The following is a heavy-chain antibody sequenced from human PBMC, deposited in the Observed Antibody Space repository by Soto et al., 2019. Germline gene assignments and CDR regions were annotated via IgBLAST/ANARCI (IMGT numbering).Heavy chain of an antibody. Sequence: EVQLVESGGGLVQPGGSLKLSCVVSGFTVNSNHMSWVRQAPGKGLEWVSVLYSGGNTYYADSVKGRFSISRDSSKSTLYLQMNSLRAEDTAVYYCARPSGGAYVDSWGQGTLVTVSS. CDR3: ARPSGGAYVDS. V-gene: IGHV3-66*04. CDR2: LYSGGNT. J-gene: IGHJ5*01. D-gene: IGHD3-16*01. CDR1: GFTVNSNH.